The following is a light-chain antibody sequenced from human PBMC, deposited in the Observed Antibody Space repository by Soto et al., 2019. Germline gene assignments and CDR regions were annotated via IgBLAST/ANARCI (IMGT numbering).Light chain of an antibody. J-gene: IGKJ1*01. CDR2: SAS. CDR3: QQYNNWPQT. Sequence: VMTQSPATLSVSPGESATLSCRASQSVSSNLAWYQQKRGRAPRLLIYSASTRAAGIPAKFSGSGSGTEFTLTISSLQSEDFAVYFCQQYNNWPQTFGQGTKV. V-gene: IGKV3-15*01. CDR1: QSVSSN.